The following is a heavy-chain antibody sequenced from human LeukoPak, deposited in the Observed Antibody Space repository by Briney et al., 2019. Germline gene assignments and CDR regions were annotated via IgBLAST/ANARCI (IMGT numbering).Heavy chain of an antibody. Sequence: ASVTVSCTASGYTFANFGITWVRQAPGQGLEWMGWISVYNGNTNYAQNLQGRVTLTTDTSTSTAYMELRSLRSDDTALYYCARTCSSSCYMVHWGQGTLVTVSS. CDR2: ISVYNGNT. CDR1: GYTFANFG. CDR3: ARTCSSSCYMVH. D-gene: IGHD2-2*02. J-gene: IGHJ4*02. V-gene: IGHV1-18*01.